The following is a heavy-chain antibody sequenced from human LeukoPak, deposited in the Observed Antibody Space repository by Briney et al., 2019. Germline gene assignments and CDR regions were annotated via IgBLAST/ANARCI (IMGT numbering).Heavy chain of an antibody. CDR3: ARLHWRGSYALLYFDY. CDR1: GGSISSISYY. Sequence: SETLSLTCTVSGGSISSISYYWGWIRQPPGKGLEWIGSIYYSGSTYYNPSLKSRVTISVDTSKNQFSLKLSSVTAADTAVYYCARLHWRGSYALLYFDYWGQGTLVTVSS. D-gene: IGHD1-26*01. J-gene: IGHJ4*02. CDR2: IYYSGST. V-gene: IGHV4-39*01.